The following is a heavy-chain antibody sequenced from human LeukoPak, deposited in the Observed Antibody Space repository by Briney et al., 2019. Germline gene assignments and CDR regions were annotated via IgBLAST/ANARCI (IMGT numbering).Heavy chain of an antibody. D-gene: IGHD5-18*01. CDR3: AREGGYRGYYYYYMDV. V-gene: IGHV4-59*01. CDR1: GGSLSSYY. J-gene: IGHJ6*03. CDR2: IYYSGST. Sequence: SETLSLTCTVSGGSLSSYYWSWIRQPPGKGLEWIGYIYYSGSTNYNPSLKSRVTISVDTSKNQFSLKLSSVTAADTAVYYCAREGGYRGYYYYYMDVWGKGTTVTVSS.